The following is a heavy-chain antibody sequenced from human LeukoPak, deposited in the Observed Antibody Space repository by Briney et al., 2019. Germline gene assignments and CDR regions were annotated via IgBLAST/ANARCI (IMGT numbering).Heavy chain of an antibody. CDR3: VRVSSSLGFET. CDR2: IYSGAST. J-gene: IGHJ5*02. Sequence: GGSLRLSCAASGFTLSSNYMSWVRQARENVLEWVSVIYSGASTYYAASVKGRFTISRDNSKNTLYLQMTSLKAEDTAVYYCVRVSSSLGFETSGQGDLGTVSS. D-gene: IGHD6-13*01. CDR1: GFTLSSNY. V-gene: IGHV3-66*01.